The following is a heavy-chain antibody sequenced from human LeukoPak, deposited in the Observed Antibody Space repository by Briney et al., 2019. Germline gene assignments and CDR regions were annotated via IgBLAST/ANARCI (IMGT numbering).Heavy chain of an antibody. V-gene: IGHV3-21*01. CDR2: ISGDSNYI. CDR3: VREKYSSGWLWYYFDF. CDR1: GFTFSDYN. J-gene: IGHJ4*02. D-gene: IGHD6-19*01. Sequence: GGSLRLSCAASGFTFSDYNMNWVRQAPGNGLEWVSSISGDSNYIYYADSVKGRFTISRDNAKNSLFLQMNSLRAEDTAVYYCVREKYSSGWLWYYFDFWGQGTLVTVSS.